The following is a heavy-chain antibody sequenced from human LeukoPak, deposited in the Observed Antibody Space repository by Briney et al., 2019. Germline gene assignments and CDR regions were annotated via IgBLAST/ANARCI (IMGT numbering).Heavy chain of an antibody. D-gene: IGHD6-19*01. CDR2: IRDSGETT. V-gene: IGHV3-23*01. Sequence: GGSLRLSCAASEVTFSSYAMSWVRQAPGKGLEWVAGIRDSGETTYYADSVKGRFTISRENSKKTLYLLMHSLRVEDTAVYYCARTPLPIAVSAAYNWFDPWGQGAQVTVSS. CDR3: ARTPLPIAVSAAYNWFDP. J-gene: IGHJ5*02. CDR1: EVTFSSYA.